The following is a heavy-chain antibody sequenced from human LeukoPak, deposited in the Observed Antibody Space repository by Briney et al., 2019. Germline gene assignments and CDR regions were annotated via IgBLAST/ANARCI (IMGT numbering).Heavy chain of an antibody. CDR1: GASISYNY. Sequence: KPSETLSLTCTASGASISYNYWNWIRQPPGEGLEWIGYIYYTGNTNYNPSLKSRLSISVDTSKNQFSLKLSSVTAADTAVYYCARGYYYALDVWGQGTTVTVSS. J-gene: IGHJ6*02. V-gene: IGHV4-59*01. CDR3: ARGYYYALDV. CDR2: IYYTGNT.